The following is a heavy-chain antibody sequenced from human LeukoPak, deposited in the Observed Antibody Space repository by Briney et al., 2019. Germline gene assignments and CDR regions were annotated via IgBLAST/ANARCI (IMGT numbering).Heavy chain of an antibody. CDR1: GGSFSGYY. CDR3: ARRGKVGATRGFDY. D-gene: IGHD1-26*01. CDR2: INHSGST. J-gene: IGHJ4*02. V-gene: IGHV4-34*01. Sequence: KPSETLSLTCAVYGGSFSGYYWSWIRQPPGKGLEWIGEINHSGSTNYNPSLKSRVTISVDTSKNQFSLKLSSVTAADTAVYYCARRGKVGATRGFDYWGQGTLVTVSS.